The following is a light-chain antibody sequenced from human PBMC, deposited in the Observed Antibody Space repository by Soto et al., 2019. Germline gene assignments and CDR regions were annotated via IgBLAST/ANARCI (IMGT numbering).Light chain of an antibody. Sequence: EIVLTQSPGTLSLSPGERATLSCRASQSVSSSFLAWYQQKPGQAPRLLIYGASNRATGIPDRFSGSGSGTDFTLTISRLEPEDFAVYYCQQYVTSPWAFYQGTKVAIE. CDR3: QQYVTSPWA. CDR2: GAS. J-gene: IGKJ1*01. V-gene: IGKV3-20*01. CDR1: QSVSSSF.